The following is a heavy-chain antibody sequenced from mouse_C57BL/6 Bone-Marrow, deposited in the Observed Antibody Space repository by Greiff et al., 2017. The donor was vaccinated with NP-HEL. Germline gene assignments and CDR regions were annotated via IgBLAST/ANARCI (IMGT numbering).Heavy chain of an antibody. V-gene: IGHV1-55*01. CDR1: GYTFTSYW. D-gene: IGHD2-2*01. Sequence: QVQLQQPGAELVKPGASVKMSCKASGYTFTSYWITWVKQRPGQGLEWIGDIYPGSGSTNYNEKFKSKATLTVDTSSSTAYMQRSSLTSEDSAVYYCAREWLRRDWYFDVWGTGTTVTVSS. CDR3: AREWLRRDWYFDV. CDR2: IYPGSGST. J-gene: IGHJ1*03.